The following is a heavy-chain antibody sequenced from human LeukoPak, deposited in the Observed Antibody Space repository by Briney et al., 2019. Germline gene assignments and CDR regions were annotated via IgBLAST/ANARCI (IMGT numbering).Heavy chain of an antibody. CDR3: TRVGYGDYDPGDAFDI. CDR1: GFTFGDYA. J-gene: IGHJ3*02. Sequence: GGSLRLSCTASGFTFGDYAMSWFRQAPGKGLEWVGFIRSKAYGGTTEYAASVKGRFTISRDDSKSIAYLQMNSLKTEDTAVYYCTRVGYGDYDPGDAFDIWGLGTMVTVSS. CDR2: IRSKAYGGTT. V-gene: IGHV3-49*03. D-gene: IGHD4-17*01.